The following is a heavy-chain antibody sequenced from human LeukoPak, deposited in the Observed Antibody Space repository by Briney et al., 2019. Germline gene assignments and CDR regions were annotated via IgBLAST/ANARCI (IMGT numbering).Heavy chain of an antibody. CDR3: ARGPSTPGAFDI. Sequence: SGTLSLTCAVSGGSISSSNWWSWVRQPPGKGLEWIGEIYHSGSTYYNPSLKSRVTISVDTSKNQFSLKLSSVTAADTAVYYCARGPSTPGAFDIWGQGTMVTVSS. V-gene: IGHV4-4*02. CDR1: GGSISSSNW. CDR2: IYHSGST. D-gene: IGHD5/OR15-5a*01. J-gene: IGHJ3*02.